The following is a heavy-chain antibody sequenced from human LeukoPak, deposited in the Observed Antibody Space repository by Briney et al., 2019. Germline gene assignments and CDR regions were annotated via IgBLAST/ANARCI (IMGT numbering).Heavy chain of an antibody. CDR3: ARGRGRWFGEHHAFDI. CDR2: TYASGTT. Sequence: PSETLSLTCNVSGGSISSGGYYWTWIRQPPGKGLELIGFTYASGTTYYNPSLKKRVTISVHGSKNQFSLNLSSATAADTAVYYCARGRGRWFGEHHAFDIWGQGTMVTVSS. J-gene: IGHJ3*02. V-gene: IGHV4-30-2*01. CDR1: GGSISSGGYY. D-gene: IGHD3-10*01.